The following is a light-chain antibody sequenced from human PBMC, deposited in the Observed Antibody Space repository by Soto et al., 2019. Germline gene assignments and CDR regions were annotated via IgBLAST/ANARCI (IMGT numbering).Light chain of an antibody. CDR2: GAS. V-gene: IGKV3-15*01. J-gene: IGKJ1*01. CDR3: QQRSNWPRT. Sequence: EIVMTQSPATLSVSPVEGATLSCMASQSVSSKLAWYQQKPGQAPRLLIYGASTRATGIPARFSGSGSGTEFTLTISSLQPEDFAVYYCQQRSNWPRTFGQGTKVDIK. CDR1: QSVSSK.